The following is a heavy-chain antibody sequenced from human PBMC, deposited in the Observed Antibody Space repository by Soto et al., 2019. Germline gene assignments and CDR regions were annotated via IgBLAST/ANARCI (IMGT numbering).Heavy chain of an antibody. CDR2: ISWNSGSI. D-gene: IGHD3-10*01. J-gene: IGHJ4*02. Sequence: EVQLVESGGGLVQPGRSLRLSCAASGFTFDDYAMHWVRQAPGKGLEWVSGISWNSGSIGYADSVRGRFTISRDNAKNSLYLQMNSLRAEDTALYYCAKDALVLWLGVPGAFDFWGQGTLVTVSS. CDR3: AKDALVLWLGVPGAFDF. CDR1: GFTFDDYA. V-gene: IGHV3-9*01.